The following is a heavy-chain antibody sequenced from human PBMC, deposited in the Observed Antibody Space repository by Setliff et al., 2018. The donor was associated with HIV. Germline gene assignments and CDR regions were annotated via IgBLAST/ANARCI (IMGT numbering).Heavy chain of an antibody. CDR1: GYIFSSYG. V-gene: IGHV1-2*02. J-gene: IGHJ4*02. Sequence: RASVKVSCKASGYIFSSYGISWVRQVPGQGLEWMGNIKLSSGGTKFAQKFLGRVTMTRDTSTNTAFMELRRLNSDDTATYFCVTSPGSFTSVDETEAGDYWGQGTLVTVSS. D-gene: IGHD6-25*01. CDR2: IKLSSGGT. CDR3: VTSPGSFTSVDETEAGDY.